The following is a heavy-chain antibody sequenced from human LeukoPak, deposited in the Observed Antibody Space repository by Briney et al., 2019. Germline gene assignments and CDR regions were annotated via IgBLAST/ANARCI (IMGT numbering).Heavy chain of an antibody. CDR1: GFTVSSNY. J-gene: IGHJ4*02. V-gene: IGHV3-53*05. CDR2: IYGGGNI. CDR3: ARDPFLTGDFYFDY. Sequence: GGSLRLSCAASGFTVSSNYMNWVRQAPGKGLEWVSVIYGGGNIYYADSVKGRFTISRDNSKNTLYLQMNSLRAEDTAVYYCARDPFLTGDFYFDYWGQGTLVTVSS. D-gene: IGHD7-27*01.